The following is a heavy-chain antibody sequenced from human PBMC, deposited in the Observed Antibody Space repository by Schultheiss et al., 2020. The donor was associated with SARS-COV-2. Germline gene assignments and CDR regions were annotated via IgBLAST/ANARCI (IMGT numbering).Heavy chain of an antibody. V-gene: IGHV3-48*03. D-gene: IGHD6-6*01. CDR1: GFGLGGYE. CDR3: ATVSSIARRPTYFNH. J-gene: IGHJ4*02. CDR2: ISSSGNTF. Sequence: GGSLRLSCAVSGFGLGGYEMNWVRQAPGKGLEWLSYISSSGNTFYYADSLKGRFTISRDDAKNSLHLQMNSLRAEDTALYYCATVSSIARRPTYFNHWGQGTLVTVSS.